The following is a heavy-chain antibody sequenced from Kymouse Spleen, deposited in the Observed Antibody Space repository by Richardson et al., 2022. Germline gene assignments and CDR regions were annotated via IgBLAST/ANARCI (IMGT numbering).Heavy chain of an antibody. Sequence: QVQLVESGGGVVQPGRSLRLSCAASGFTFSSYGMHWVRQAPGKGLEWVAVIWYDGSNKYYADSVKGRFTISRDNSKNTLYLQMNSLRAEDTAVYYCAREVIAARPYYYYYGMDVWGQGTTVTVSS. CDR1: GFTFSSYG. CDR3: AREVIAARPYYYYYGMDV. V-gene: IGHV3-33*01. D-gene: IGHD6-6*01. CDR2: IWYDGSNK. J-gene: IGHJ6*02.